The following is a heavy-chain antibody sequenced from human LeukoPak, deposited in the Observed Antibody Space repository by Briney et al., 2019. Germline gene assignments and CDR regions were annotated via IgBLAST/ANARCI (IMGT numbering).Heavy chain of an antibody. CDR2: ASDSGNT. CDR3: ARDGSTFTSGAMDV. J-gene: IGHJ6*02. CDR1: GGSISSGGYY. Sequence: SQTLSLTCAVSGGSISSGGYYWSWIRQPPGEGLEWIGYASDSGNTNYNPSLKRRVTISVDTSKNQFSLKLSSVTAADTAVYYCARDGSTFTSGAMDVWGRGTTVTVSS. D-gene: IGHD3-3*02. V-gene: IGHV4-61*08.